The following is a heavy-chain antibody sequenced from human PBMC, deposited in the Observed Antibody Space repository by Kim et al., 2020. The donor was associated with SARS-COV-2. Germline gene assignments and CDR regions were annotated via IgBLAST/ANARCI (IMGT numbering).Heavy chain of an antibody. CDR2: IYYSGST. D-gene: IGHD6-13*01. J-gene: IGHJ5*02. CDR3: ARDTYIAAAGISVGSWFDP. V-gene: IGHV4-59*01. CDR1: GGSISSYY. Sequence: SETLSLTCTVSGGSISSYYWSWIRQPPGKGLEWIGYIYYSGSTNYNPSLKSRVTISVDTSKNQFSLKLSSVTAADTAVYYCARDTYIAAAGISVGSWFDPWVEATLVTVSS.